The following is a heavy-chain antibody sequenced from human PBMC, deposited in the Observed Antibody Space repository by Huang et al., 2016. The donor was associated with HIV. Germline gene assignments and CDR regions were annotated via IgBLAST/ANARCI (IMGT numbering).Heavy chain of an antibody. J-gene: IGHJ4*02. CDR3: ARNFDGRGYYYDFAY. CDR1: GYPFTGYY. D-gene: IGHD3-22*01. Sequence: QAQLVQSGAEVKKPGASVRVSCKAFGYPFTGYYIHWVRQASGQGIEWMGWVKTKRGGTNYGHKFQGRVTMTTDRSITTAYMELSRLSSDDTAVYYCARNFDGRGYYYDFAYWGQGTLVTVSS. CDR2: VKTKRGGT. V-gene: IGHV1-2*07.